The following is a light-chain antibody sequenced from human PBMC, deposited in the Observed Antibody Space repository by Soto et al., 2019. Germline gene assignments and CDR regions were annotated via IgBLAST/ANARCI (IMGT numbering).Light chain of an antibody. CDR2: EVT. CDR3: QSYDSTLSAWV. V-gene: IGLV2-14*01. Sequence: QSALTQPASVSGSPGQSIAISCTGTRSDVGAYNYVSWYQQHPGKAPKLMISEVTNRPSGVSDRFSGSKSGNTASLTISGLQAEDEADYYCQSYDSTLSAWVFGGGTKLTVL. CDR1: RSDVGAYNY. J-gene: IGLJ3*02.